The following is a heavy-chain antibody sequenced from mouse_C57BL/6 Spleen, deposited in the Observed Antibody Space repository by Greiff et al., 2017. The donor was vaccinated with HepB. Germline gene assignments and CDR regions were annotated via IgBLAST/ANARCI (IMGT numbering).Heavy chain of an antibody. J-gene: IGHJ3*01. CDR2: IHPNSGST. CDR1: GYTFTSYW. CDR3: ARPRGDYASWFAY. Sequence: VQLQQPGAELVKPGASVKLSCKASGYTFTSYWMHWVKQRPGQGLEWIGMIHPNSGSTNYNEKFKSKATLTVDKSSSTAYMQLSSLTSEDSAVYYCARPRGDYASWFAYWGQGTLVTVSA. V-gene: IGHV1-64*01. D-gene: IGHD2-4*01.